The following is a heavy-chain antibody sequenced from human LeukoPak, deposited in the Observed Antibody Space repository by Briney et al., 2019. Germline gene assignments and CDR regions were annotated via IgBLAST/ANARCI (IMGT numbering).Heavy chain of an antibody. CDR2: FIPILGTA. CDR3: AGIPVFGVVLHQEPV. Sequence: GSSVKVSCKASGGTFSDYALNWVRQAPGQGLEWMGVFIPILGTANSTQKFQDRVTITADISTNTVYMELSSLRSEDTAVYCCAGIPVFGVVLHQEPVWGKGTTVTVSS. V-gene: IGHV1-69*06. D-gene: IGHD3-3*01. J-gene: IGHJ6*04. CDR1: GGTFSDYA.